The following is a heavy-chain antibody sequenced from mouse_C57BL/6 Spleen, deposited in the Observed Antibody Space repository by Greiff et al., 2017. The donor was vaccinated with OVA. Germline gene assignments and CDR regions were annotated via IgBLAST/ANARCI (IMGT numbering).Heavy chain of an antibody. CDR1: GYTFTSYW. J-gene: IGHJ2*01. Sequence: QVQLQQSGTELVKPGASVKLSCKASGYTFTSYWMHWVKQRPGQGLEWIGNINPCNGGTNYNEKFKSKATLTVDKSSSTAYMQLSSLTSEDSAVDYCARGGPGNYFDYWGQGTTLTVSS. CDR3: ARGGPGNYFDY. V-gene: IGHV1-53*01. CDR2: INPCNGGT.